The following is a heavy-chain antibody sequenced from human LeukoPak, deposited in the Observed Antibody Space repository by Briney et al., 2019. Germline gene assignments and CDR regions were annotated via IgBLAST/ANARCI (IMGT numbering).Heavy chain of an antibody. CDR1: GGTFSSYT. Sequence: VASVKVSCKASGGTFSSYTISWVRQAPGQGLEWMGRIIPILGIANYAQKLQGRVTMTTDTSTSTAYMELRSLRSDDTAVYYCAREGDIVVVPAAIEGFDYWGQGTLVTVSS. CDR2: IIPILGIA. V-gene: IGHV1-69*04. J-gene: IGHJ4*02. D-gene: IGHD2-2*02. CDR3: AREGDIVVVPAAIEGFDY.